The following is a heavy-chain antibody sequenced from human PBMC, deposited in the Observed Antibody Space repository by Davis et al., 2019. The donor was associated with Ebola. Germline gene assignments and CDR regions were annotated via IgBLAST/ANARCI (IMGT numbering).Heavy chain of an antibody. CDR3: ARGEWYRRDFVSYYAMDV. V-gene: IGHV4-31*03. Sequence: SDTLSLTCTASGGSIRSGGYYWSWIRQLPGKGLEWIGYIYYTGTASYNPSLKSRAVISVDTSRNQVYLTLSSVTAADTAVYSCARGEWYRRDFVSYYAMDVWGRGTTVTVSS. D-gene: IGHD3-3*01. CDR1: GGSIRSGGYY. J-gene: IGHJ6*04. CDR2: IYYTGTA.